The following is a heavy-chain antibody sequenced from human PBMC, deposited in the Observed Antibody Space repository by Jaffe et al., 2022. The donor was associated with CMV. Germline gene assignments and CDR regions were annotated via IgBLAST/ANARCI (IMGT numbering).Heavy chain of an antibody. CDR2: INNDKT. J-gene: IGHJ4*02. V-gene: IGHV1-18*01. CDR3: VRDFWSYDRGY. CDR1: GYTFTNYG. D-gene: IGHD3-3*01. Sequence: QVQLVQSGAEVKKPGASVKVSCKTSGYTFTNYGITWVRQAPGQGLEWMGWINNDKTHYAQKFQGRVTVTSETSTSTAYLELRSLTSDDTAIYYCVRDFWSYDRGYWGQGTLVTVSS.